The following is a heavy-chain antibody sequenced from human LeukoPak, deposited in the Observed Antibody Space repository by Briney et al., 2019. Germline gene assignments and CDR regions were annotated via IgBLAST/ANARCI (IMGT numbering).Heavy chain of an antibody. J-gene: IGHJ3*02. CDR2: INTDGSST. CDR3: ARDLITFGGVSRYAFDI. CDR1: GFTCSSYW. V-gene: IGHV3-74*01. Sequence: GGSLRLSCADSGFTCSSYWMHWVRQAPGKGLVWVSRINTDGSSTSYADSVKGRFTISRDNAKNTLYLQMNSLRAEDTAVYYCARDLITFGGVSRYAFDIWGQGTMVTVSS. D-gene: IGHD3-16*01.